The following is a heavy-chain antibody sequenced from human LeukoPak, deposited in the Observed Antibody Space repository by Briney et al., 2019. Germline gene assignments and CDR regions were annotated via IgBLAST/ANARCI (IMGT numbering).Heavy chain of an antibody. CDR1: GFTFSNYA. V-gene: IGHV3-30-3*01. CDR3: ARGDYYGSGSYSDY. CDR2: ISYDGSNK. D-gene: IGHD3-10*01. J-gene: IGHJ4*02. Sequence: GRSLRLSCAASGFTFSNYAMHWVRQAPGKGLEWVAVISYDGSNKYYADSVKGRFTISRDNSKSTLYLQMNSLRAEDTAVYYCARGDYYGSGSYSDYWGRGTLVTVSS.